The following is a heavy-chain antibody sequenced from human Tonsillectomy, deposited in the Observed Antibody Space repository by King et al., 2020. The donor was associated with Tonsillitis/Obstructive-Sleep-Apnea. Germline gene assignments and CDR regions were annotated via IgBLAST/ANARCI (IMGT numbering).Heavy chain of an antibody. CDR2: INPIGGST. Sequence: VQLVESGTEVKKPGASVKVSCTASGYTFTSYYMHWLRQAPGQGLEWMGIINPIGGSTDYAQKFQGRVTMTRDTSTSTVYMELSSLRSEDTAVYYCTGPFAGDACGRLYYWGQGTLVTVSS. J-gene: IGHJ4*02. CDR1: GYTFTSYY. D-gene: IGHD5-24*01. V-gene: IGHV1-46*01. CDR3: TGPFAGDACGRLYY.